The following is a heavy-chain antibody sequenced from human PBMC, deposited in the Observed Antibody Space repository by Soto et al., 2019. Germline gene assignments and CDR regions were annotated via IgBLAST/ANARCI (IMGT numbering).Heavy chain of an antibody. CDR1: GGSISSGNYY. J-gene: IGHJ4*02. CDR2: ISSSGST. D-gene: IGHD1-7*01. V-gene: IGHV4-30-4*01. Sequence: QVQLQESGPGLVKPSQTLSLTCTVSGGSISSGNYYWSWIRQPPGKGLEWIGFISSSGSTYYSASLKSRFTISVDTSKNQFSLNLSFVTAADTAVYYCATMGTPATGLYYFDYWGQGTLVTVSS. CDR3: ATMGTPATGLYYFDY.